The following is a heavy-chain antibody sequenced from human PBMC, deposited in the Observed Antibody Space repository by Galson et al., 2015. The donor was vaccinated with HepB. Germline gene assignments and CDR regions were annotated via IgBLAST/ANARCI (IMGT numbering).Heavy chain of an antibody. D-gene: IGHD2-15*01. CDR1: GFTFSNSW. CDR2: IREDGSDK. J-gene: IGHJ5*02. Sequence: SLRLSCAASGFTFSNSWMGWVRQAPGKGLEWVATIREDGSDKYYVDSVKGRFTISRDNAKNSLSLQMNSLRTDDTGVYYCTRQGDSRELYPWGQGTLVSVSS. V-gene: IGHV3-7*01. CDR3: TRQGDSRELYP.